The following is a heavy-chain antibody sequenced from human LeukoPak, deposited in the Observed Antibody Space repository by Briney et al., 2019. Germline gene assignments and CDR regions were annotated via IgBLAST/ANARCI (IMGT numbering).Heavy chain of an antibody. CDR2: IWYDGSNK. Sequence: GGSLRLSCAASGFTFSSYGMHWVRQAPGKGLEWVAVIWYDGSNKYYADSVKGRFTISRDNSKNTLYLQMNSLRAEDTAVYYCARDRVAVAAPYNWFDPWGQGTLVTVSS. D-gene: IGHD6-19*01. CDR3: ARDRVAVAAPYNWFDP. V-gene: IGHV3-33*01. J-gene: IGHJ5*02. CDR1: GFTFSSYG.